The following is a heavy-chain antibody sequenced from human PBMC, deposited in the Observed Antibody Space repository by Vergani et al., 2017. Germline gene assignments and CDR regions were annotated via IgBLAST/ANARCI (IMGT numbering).Heavy chain of an antibody. J-gene: IGHJ4*02. D-gene: IGHD5-12*01. CDR1: GFTFSSYG. CDR2: IWYDGSNK. CDR3: AKGPKWLRSHYFDY. V-gene: IGHV3-33*06. Sequence: QVQLVESGGGVVKPGRSLRLSCAASGFTFSSYGMNWVRQAPGKGLEWVAVIWYDGSNKYYADSVKGRFTISRDNSKNTLYLQMNSLRAEDTAVYYCAKGPKWLRSHYFDYWGQGTLVTVSS.